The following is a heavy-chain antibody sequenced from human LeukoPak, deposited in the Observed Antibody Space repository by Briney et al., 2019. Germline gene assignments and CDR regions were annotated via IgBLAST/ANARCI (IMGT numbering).Heavy chain of an antibody. V-gene: IGHV4-39*01. Sequence: PSETLSLTCISGGSISSSSYYWGWIRQPPGKGLEWIGSIYYSGSTYYNPSLKSRVTISVDTSKNQFSLKLSSVTAADTAVYYCVRHWRRISLIGYWGQGTLVTVSS. CDR2: IYYSGST. J-gene: IGHJ4*02. D-gene: IGHD2/OR15-2a*01. CDR1: GGSISSSSYY. CDR3: VRHWRRISLIGY.